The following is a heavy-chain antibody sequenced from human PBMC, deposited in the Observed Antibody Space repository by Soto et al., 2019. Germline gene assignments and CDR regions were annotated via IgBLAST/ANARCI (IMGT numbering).Heavy chain of an antibody. CDR3: ARDYYGDHVGGY. CDR2: IIPILGIA. V-gene: IGHV1-69*08. J-gene: IGHJ4*02. CDR1: GGTFSSYT. D-gene: IGHD4-17*01. Sequence: QVQLVQSGAEVKKPGSSVKVSCKASGGTFSSYTISWVRQAPRQGLEWMGRIIPILGIANYAQKFQGRVTITADKSTSTAYMELSSLRSEDTAVYYCARDYYGDHVGGYWGQGTLVTVSS.